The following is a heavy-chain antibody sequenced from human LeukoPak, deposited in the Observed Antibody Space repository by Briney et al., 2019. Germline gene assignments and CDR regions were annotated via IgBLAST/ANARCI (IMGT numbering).Heavy chain of an antibody. CDR3: ARRIAVAGTARAFDI. J-gene: IGHJ3*02. CDR1: GYSFTSYW. CDR2: IYPGDSDT. Sequence: GESLKISCKGSGYSFTSYWIGWVRQMPGKGLEWMGIIYPGDSDTRYSPSFQGQVTISADTSISTAYLQWSSLKASDTAMYYCARRIAVAGTARAFDIWGQGTMVTVSS. V-gene: IGHV5-51*01. D-gene: IGHD6-19*01.